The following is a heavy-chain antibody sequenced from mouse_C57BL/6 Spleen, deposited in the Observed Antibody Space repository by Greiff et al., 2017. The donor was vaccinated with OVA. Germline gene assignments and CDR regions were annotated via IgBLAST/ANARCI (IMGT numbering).Heavy chain of an antibody. CDR2: IRSKSNNYAT. CDR3: VRQGGWLLPFDY. J-gene: IGHJ2*01. Sequence: EVMLVESGGGLVQPKGSLKLSCAASGFSFNTYAMNWVRQAPGKGLEWVARIRSKSNNYATYYADSVKDRFTISRDDSESMLYLQMNNLKTEDTAVYYCVRQGGWLLPFDYWGQGTTLTVSS. CDR1: GFSFNTYA. D-gene: IGHD2-3*01. V-gene: IGHV10-1*01.